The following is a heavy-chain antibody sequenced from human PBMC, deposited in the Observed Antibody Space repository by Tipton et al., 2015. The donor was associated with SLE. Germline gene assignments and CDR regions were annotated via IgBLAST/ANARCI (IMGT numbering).Heavy chain of an antibody. V-gene: IGHV4-59*08. CDR2: IYYTGST. J-gene: IGHJ2*01. CDR3: ARLEGYFYSHWFFDL. CDR1: GGSISDYQ. D-gene: IGHD2-21*02. Sequence: LRLSCAASGGSISDYQWCWIRQSPGKGLEWIGHIYYTGSTNYNPSLKSRVTISVDTSKNQFSLKLSSVTAADTAMYYCARLEGYFYSHWFFDLWGRGTLVTVSS.